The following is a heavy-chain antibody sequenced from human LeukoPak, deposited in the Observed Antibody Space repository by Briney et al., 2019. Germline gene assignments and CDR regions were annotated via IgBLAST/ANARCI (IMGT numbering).Heavy chain of an antibody. D-gene: IGHD1-26*01. J-gene: IGHJ4*02. CDR3: ARREVGAVDY. V-gene: IGHV4-39*07. Sequence: SETLSLTCTVSGGSISSGDYYWGWIRQPPGKGLEWIGSIYYSGSTYYNPSLKSRVTISVDTSKNQFSLKLSSVTAADTAVYYCARREVGAVDYWGQGTLVTVSS. CDR1: GGSISSGDYY. CDR2: IYYSGST.